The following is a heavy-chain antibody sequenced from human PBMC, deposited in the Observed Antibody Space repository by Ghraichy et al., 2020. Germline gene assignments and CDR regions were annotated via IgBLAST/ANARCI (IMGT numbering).Heavy chain of an antibody. CDR1: GFTFSNAW. Sequence: GESLNISCAASGFTFSNAWMNWVRQAPGKGLEWVGRIKSKTDGGTTDYAAPVKGRFTISRDDSKNTLYLQMNSLKTEDTAVYYCTTDAGYGDALSFDYWGQGTLVTVSS. CDR2: IKSKTDGGTT. J-gene: IGHJ4*02. V-gene: IGHV3-15*07. D-gene: IGHD4-17*01. CDR3: TTDAGYGDALSFDY.